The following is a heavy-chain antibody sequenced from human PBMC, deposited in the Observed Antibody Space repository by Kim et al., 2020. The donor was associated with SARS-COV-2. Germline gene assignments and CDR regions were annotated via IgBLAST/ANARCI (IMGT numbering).Heavy chain of an antibody. D-gene: IGHD2-15*01. Sequence: GGSLRLSCTASGFTFGNYALTWVRQAPGKGLEWVAFIRSKASHGTTEYAASVKGRFTISRDDSKSIAYLQMNSLKTEDTAVYYCARGCGGSCYLPDSWGQGTLFTVSS. CDR1: GFTFGNYA. CDR2: IRSKASHGTT. J-gene: IGHJ4*02. V-gene: IGHV3-49*04. CDR3: ARGCGGSCYLPDS.